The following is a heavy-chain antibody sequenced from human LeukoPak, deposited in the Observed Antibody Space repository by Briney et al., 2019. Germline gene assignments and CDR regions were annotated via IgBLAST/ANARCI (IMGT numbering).Heavy chain of an antibody. CDR3: ARDESCSGGSCPDY. D-gene: IGHD2-15*01. CDR1: GGSISSYY. V-gene: IGHV4-4*07. Sequence: PSETLSLTCTVSGGSISSYYWSWIRQPAGKGLEWIGRIYSSGSTNYNLSLKSRVTMSVDTSKNQFSLKLSSVTAADTAVYYCARDESCSGGSCPDYWGQGTLVTVSS. J-gene: IGHJ4*02. CDR2: IYSSGST.